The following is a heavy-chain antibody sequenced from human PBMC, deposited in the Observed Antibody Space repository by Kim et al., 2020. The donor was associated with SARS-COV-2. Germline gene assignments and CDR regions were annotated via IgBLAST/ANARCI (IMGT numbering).Heavy chain of an antibody. CDR3: ARCPDRYCSGGSCYSWFDP. Sequence: GGSLRLSCAASGFTFSSYWMSWVRQAPGKGLEWVANIKQDGSEKYYVDSVKGRFTISRDNAKNSLYLQMNSLRAEDTAVYYCARCPDRYCSGGSCYSWFDPWGQGTLVTVSS. J-gene: IGHJ5*02. V-gene: IGHV3-7*03. CDR2: IKQDGSEK. CDR1: GFTFSSYW. D-gene: IGHD2-15*01.